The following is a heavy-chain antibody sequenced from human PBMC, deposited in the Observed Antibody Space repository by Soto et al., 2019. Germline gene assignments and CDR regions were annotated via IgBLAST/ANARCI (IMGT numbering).Heavy chain of an antibody. Sequence: QVQLVQSGAEVKKPGSSVKVSCKASGGTFSSYAISWVRQAPGQGLEWMGGIIPIFGTANYAQKFQGRVTITADESTSTAYMELSSLRSEDTAVYYCARSRDRSCSGRRCSFLGYGMDVWGQGTTVTVSS. CDR3: ARSRDRSCSGRRCSFLGYGMDV. CDR2: IIPIFGTA. D-gene: IGHD2-15*01. J-gene: IGHJ6*02. CDR1: GGTFSSYA. V-gene: IGHV1-69*01.